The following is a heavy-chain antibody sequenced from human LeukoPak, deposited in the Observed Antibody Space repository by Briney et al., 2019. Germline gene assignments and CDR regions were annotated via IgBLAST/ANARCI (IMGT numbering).Heavy chain of an antibody. Sequence: SQTLSLTCAISGDSVSSNSAAWNWIRQSPSRGLEWLGRTYYRSKWYNDYAVFVRGRITVNPDTSKNQFSLHLNSVTPEDTAVYYCARRLTQYDCFDPWGQGILVTVSS. J-gene: IGHJ5*02. V-gene: IGHV6-1*01. D-gene: IGHD2-2*01. CDR3: ARRLTQYDCFDP. CDR1: GDSVSSNSAA. CDR2: TYYRSKWYN.